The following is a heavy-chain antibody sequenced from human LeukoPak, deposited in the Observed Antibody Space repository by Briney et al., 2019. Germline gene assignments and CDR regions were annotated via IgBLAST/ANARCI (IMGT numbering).Heavy chain of an antibody. CDR1: GSTFSDYH. J-gene: IGHJ4*02. V-gene: IGHV1-2*02. CDR3: ARGEYSNGYPYRLDS. CDR2: INPKSGDA. D-gene: IGHD3-16*01. Sequence: ASVKVSCKASGSTFSDYHINWVRQSSGQGPEWMGWINPKSGDASYNQAFQGRVTMTRDTSISTAYMELNRLRSDDTAMYYCARGEYSNGYPYRLDSWGQGTLVTVSS.